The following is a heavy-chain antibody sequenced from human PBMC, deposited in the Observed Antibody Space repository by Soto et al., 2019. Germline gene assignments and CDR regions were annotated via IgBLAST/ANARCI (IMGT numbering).Heavy chain of an antibody. CDR3: ATSSGALAASFPYYFDY. J-gene: IGHJ4*01. CDR1: GLRFSDHY. CDR2: ISSGSSTI. D-gene: IGHD6-19*01. Sequence: GGSLRLSCAAAGLRFSDHYMTWIRQSPGKGLEWVSYISSGSSTIYYAHSVKGRFTISRDNAKNSLNLQMNRLRAEDTAVYYCATSSGALAASFPYYFDYWGHGTLVTVSS. V-gene: IGHV3-11*01.